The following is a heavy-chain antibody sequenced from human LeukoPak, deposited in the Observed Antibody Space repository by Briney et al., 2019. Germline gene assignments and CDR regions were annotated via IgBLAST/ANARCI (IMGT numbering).Heavy chain of an antibody. Sequence: PSETLSLTCTVSGGSISSSNYYWGWIRQPPGKGLEWIGSIYYSGSTYYNPSLKSRVTISVDTSKNQFSLKLSSVIAADTAVYYCARERERSLGEQLVRHYYYYMDVWGKGTTVTVSS. CDR1: GGSISSSNYY. CDR2: IYYSGST. V-gene: IGHV4-39*07. D-gene: IGHD6-6*01. CDR3: ARERERSLGEQLVRHYYYYMDV. J-gene: IGHJ6*03.